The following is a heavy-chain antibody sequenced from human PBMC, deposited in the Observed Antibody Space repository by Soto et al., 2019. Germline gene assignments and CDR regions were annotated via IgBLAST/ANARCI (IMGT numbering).Heavy chain of an antibody. CDR3: ARDPATVTTLYYYYGMDV. J-gene: IGHJ6*02. CDR2: IYNNEST. D-gene: IGHD4-17*01. V-gene: IGHV4-4*07. CDR1: GSSISSYF. Sequence: XATLSLTCTVSGSSISSYFWSWMRQPSGKGLEWIGRIYNNESTNYNPSFESRATMSVDTSKNQFSLRLSSVTAADTAVYYCARDPATVTTLYYYYGMDVWGQGTTVTVSS.